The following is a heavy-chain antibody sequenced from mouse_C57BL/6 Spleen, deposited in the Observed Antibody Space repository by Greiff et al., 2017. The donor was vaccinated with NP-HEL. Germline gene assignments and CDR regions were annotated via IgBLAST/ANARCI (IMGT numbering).Heavy chain of an antibody. CDR3: ARGGNYGNSFAY. CDR2: IDPSDSET. D-gene: IGHD2-1*01. V-gene: IGHV1-52*01. CDR1: GYTFTSYW. Sequence: VQLQQPGAELVRPGSSVKLSCKASGYTFTSYWMHWVKQRPIQGLEWIGNIDPSDSETHYNQKFKDKATLTVDKSSSTAYMQLSSLTSEDSAVYYCARGGNYGNSFAYWGQGTLVTVSA. J-gene: IGHJ3*01.